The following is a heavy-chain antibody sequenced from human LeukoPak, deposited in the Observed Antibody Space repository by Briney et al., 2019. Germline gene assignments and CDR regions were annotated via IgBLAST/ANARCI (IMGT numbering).Heavy chain of an antibody. D-gene: IGHD3-22*01. CDR2: ISSSSSYI. CDR3: ARAPSYYYDSSGYSHFDY. CDR1: GFTFSSYS. J-gene: IGHJ4*02. V-gene: IGHV3-21*01. Sequence: GGSLRLSCAASGFTFSSYSMNWVRQAPGKGLEWVSSISSSSSYIYYADSVKGRFTISRDNAKNSLYLQMNSLRAEDTAVYYCARAPSYYYDSSGYSHFDYWGQGTLVTVSS.